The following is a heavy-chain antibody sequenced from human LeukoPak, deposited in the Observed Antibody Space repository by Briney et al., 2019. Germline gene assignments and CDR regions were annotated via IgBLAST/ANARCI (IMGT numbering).Heavy chain of an antibody. CDR1: GYTFTSYD. CDR2: MNPNSGNT. V-gene: IGHV1-8*03. J-gene: IGHJ4*02. D-gene: IGHD1-26*01. Sequence: ASVKVSCKASGYTFTSYDINWVRQATGQGLEWMGWMNPNSGNTGYAQKFQGRVTITRNTSISTAYMELSSLRSEDTAVYYCARLGGRGIVGATGGRDFDYWGQGTLVTVSS. CDR3: ARLGGRGIVGATGGRDFDY.